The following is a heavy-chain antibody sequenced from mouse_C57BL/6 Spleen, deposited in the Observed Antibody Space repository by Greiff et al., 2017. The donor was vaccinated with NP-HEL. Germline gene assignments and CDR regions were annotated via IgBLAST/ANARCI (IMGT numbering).Heavy chain of an antibody. Sequence: QVQLQQPGAELVKPGASVKLSCKASGYTFTSYWMHWVKQRPGQGLEWIGMIHPNSGSTNYNEKFKNKATLTVAKSSSTAYMQLSSLTSEDSAVYYCASHYYGSSYPFAYWGQGTLVTVSA. CDR1: GYTFTSYW. CDR3: ASHYYGSSYPFAY. J-gene: IGHJ3*01. V-gene: IGHV1-64*01. D-gene: IGHD1-1*01. CDR2: IHPNSGST.